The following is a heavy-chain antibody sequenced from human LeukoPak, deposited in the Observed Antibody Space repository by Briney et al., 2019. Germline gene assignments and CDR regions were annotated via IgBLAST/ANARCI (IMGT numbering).Heavy chain of an antibody. CDR3: ARGSYYYDSSGYFQRAEYFQH. V-gene: IGHV4-34*01. CDR1: GGSFSGYY. J-gene: IGHJ1*01. CDR2: INHSGST. D-gene: IGHD3-22*01. Sequence: SETLSLTCAVYGGSFSGYYWSWIRQPPGKGLEWIGEINHSGSTNYNPSLKSRVTISVDTSKNQFSLKLSSVTAADTAVYYCARGSYYYDSSGYFQRAEYFQHWGQGTLVTVSS.